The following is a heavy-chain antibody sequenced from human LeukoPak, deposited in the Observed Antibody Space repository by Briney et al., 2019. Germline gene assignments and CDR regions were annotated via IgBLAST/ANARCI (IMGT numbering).Heavy chain of an antibody. CDR2: MNYDGSST. CDR1: GFTLSSYW. J-gene: IGHJ4*02. D-gene: IGHD2-21*01. V-gene: IGHV3-74*01. Sequence: GGSLRLSCAASGFTLSSYWMYWVRQAPGKGLVWVSRMNYDGSSTIYADSVKGRFTISRDNAKNTLYLQMNSLRAEDTAVYYCVRDVWGDRDGFFEYWGQGTLVTVSS. CDR3: VRDVWGDRDGFFEY.